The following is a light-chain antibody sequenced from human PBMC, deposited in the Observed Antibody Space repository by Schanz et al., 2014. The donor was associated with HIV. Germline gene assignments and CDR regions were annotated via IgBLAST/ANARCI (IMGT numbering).Light chain of an antibody. J-gene: IGKJ5*01. Sequence: EIVMTQSPAILSVSPGERATLSCRASQSVSSNLAWYQQKPGQAPRLLIYGASSRATGIPDRFSGSGSGTDFTLTINRVEPADFAVYYCQQYGSSPPITFGQGTRLEI. V-gene: IGKV3-20*01. CDR1: QSVSSN. CDR3: QQYGSSPPIT. CDR2: GAS.